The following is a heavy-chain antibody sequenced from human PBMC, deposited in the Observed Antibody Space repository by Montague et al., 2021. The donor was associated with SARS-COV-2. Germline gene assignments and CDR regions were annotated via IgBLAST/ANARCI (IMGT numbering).Heavy chain of an antibody. D-gene: IGHD3-10*01. V-gene: IGHV4-61*02. Sequence: TLSLTCTVSGGSISSGSYYWSWIRQPAGKGLEWIGSIYTSGSTNYNPSLKSRVTISVDTSKNQFSLKLSSVTAADTAVYYCARDSVAGPWGQGTLVTVSS. CDR2: IYTSGST. CDR3: ARDSVAGP. J-gene: IGHJ5*02. CDR1: GGSISSGSYY.